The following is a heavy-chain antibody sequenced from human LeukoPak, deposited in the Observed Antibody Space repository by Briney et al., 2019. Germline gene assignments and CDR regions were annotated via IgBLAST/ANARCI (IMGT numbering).Heavy chain of an antibody. CDR3: ASKGSSTSCCPKDY. D-gene: IGHD2-2*01. CDR2: IYHSGST. J-gene: IGHJ4*02. Sequence: SETLSLTCAVSGYSISSGYYWGWIRQPPGKGLEGIGSIYHSGSTYYNPSLKSRVTISVDTSENQFSLKLSSVTAADTAVCYCASKGSSTSCCPKDYWGQGTLVTVSS. CDR1: GYSISSGYY. V-gene: IGHV4-38-2*01.